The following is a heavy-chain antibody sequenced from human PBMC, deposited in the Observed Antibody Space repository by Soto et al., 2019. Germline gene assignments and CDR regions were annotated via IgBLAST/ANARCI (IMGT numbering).Heavy chain of an antibody. D-gene: IGHD6-6*01. V-gene: IGHV1-8*01. CDR2: MNPNSGNT. Sequence: ASVKVSCKASGYTFTSYDINWVRQATGQGLEWMGWMNPNSGNTGYAQKFQGRVTMTRNTSISTAYMELSSLRSEDTAVYYCARGRNSLNDYPLNSSDPWGQGTLVTVSS. CDR3: ARGRNSLNDYPLNSSDP. CDR1: GYTFTSYD. J-gene: IGHJ5*02.